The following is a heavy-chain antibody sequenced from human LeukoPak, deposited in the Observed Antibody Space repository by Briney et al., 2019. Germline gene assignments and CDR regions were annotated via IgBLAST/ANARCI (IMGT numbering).Heavy chain of an antibody. Sequence: PSETLSLTCTVSGGSISSYYWSWIRQPPGKGLEWIGYIYTGGSTNYNPSLKSRVTISVDTSKNQFSLKLSSVTAADTAVYYCARQVGRSVVVPAAIPPGGWFDPWGQGTLVTVSS. CDR2: IYTGGST. J-gene: IGHJ5*02. V-gene: IGHV4-4*09. D-gene: IGHD2-2*01. CDR1: GGSISSYY. CDR3: ARQVGRSVVVPAAIPPGGWFDP.